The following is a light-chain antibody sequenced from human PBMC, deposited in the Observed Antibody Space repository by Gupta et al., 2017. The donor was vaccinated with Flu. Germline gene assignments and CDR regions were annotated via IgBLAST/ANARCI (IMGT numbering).Light chain of an antibody. CDR1: QGLNDW. J-gene: IGKJ4*01. Sequence: IQMTQSPSSVSASVGDRVTIACRASQGLNDWLAWYQQKPGEVPKLLIYAASILQSGVPARFSGSGSGTDYTLIITNLQPEDCGTYYCQQGFSFPLTFGGGTKVEI. CDR3: QQGFSFPLT. CDR2: AAS. V-gene: IGKV1-12*01.